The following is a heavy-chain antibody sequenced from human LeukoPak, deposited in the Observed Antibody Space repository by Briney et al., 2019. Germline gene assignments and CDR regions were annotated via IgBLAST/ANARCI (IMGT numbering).Heavy chain of an antibody. J-gene: IGHJ4*02. V-gene: IGHV5-51*01. CDR2: IYPGDSDT. Sequence: GSLKISCKGSGYSFTSYWIGWVRQMPGKGLEWMGIIYPGDSDTRYSPSFQGQVTISADKSISTAYLQWSSLKASDTAMYYCARRYYDFWSGYGGGLDYWGQGTLVTVSS. CDR3: ARRYYDFWSGYGGGLDY. CDR1: GYSFTSYW. D-gene: IGHD3-3*01.